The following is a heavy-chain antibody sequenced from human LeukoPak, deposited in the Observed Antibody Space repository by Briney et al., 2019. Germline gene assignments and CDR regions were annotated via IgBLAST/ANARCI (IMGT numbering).Heavy chain of an antibody. V-gene: IGHV3-23*01. CDR2: ISDSGGST. CDR3: AKRGVVIRVILVGFHKEAYYFDS. D-gene: IGHD3-22*01. Sequence: GGSLRLSCAVSGITLSNYGMSWARQAPGKGLEWVAGISDSGGSTNYADSVKGRFTISRDNPKNTLYLQMNSLRAEDTAVYFCAKRGVVIRVILVGFHKEAYYFDSWGQGALVTVSS. J-gene: IGHJ4*02. CDR1: GITLSNYG.